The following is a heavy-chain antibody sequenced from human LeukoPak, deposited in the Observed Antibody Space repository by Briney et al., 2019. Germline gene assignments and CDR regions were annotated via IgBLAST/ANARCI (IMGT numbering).Heavy chain of an antibody. D-gene: IGHD2-2*01. CDR3: AKDQALSLSSSRALDY. CDR1: GFTFSTYA. Sequence: GGSLRLSCVASGFTFSTYALSWVRQAPGKGLEWVSAISSSGGSPYYADSVNGRFTISRDNSKNTLYLQINSLRAEDTALYYCAKDQALSLSSSRALDYCGQGTLVTVSS. V-gene: IGHV3-23*01. CDR2: ISSSGGSP. J-gene: IGHJ4*02.